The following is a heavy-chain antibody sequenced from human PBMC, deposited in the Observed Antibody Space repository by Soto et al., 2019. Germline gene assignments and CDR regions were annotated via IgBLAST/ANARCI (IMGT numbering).Heavy chain of an antibody. CDR3: ARDQRFCTNGFCYNNWFDP. J-gene: IGHJ5*02. CDR2: IYYSGST. V-gene: IGHV4-31*03. D-gene: IGHD2-8*01. Sequence: SETLSLTCTVSGGSISSGGYYWSWIRQHPGKGLEWIGYIYYSGSTYYNPSLKSRVTLSLDTSKNQFSLKLSSVTAADTAVYYCARDQRFCTNGFCYNNWFDPWGQGTLVTVSS. CDR1: GGSISSGGYY.